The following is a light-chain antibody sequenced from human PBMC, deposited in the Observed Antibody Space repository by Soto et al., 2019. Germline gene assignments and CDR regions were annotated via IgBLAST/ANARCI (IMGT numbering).Light chain of an antibody. J-gene: IGKJ1*01. CDR3: QQYGTSPWT. CDR1: QSVNSDY. V-gene: IGKV3-20*01. CDR2: IAS. Sequence: EIVLTQSPGTLSLFPGERATLSRRATQSVNSDYLAWYQQKPGQAPRLLIYIASRRATGIPDRFSGSGSGTDFTLTINRLEPEDFAVYYCQQYGTSPWTFGQGTKVEIK.